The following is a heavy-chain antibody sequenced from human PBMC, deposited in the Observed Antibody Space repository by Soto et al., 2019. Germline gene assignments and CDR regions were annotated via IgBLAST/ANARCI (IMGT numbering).Heavy chain of an antibody. CDR3: ARGFGRFNY. V-gene: IGHV3-48*03. D-gene: IGHD3-10*01. CDR1: GFTFNDFE. CDR2: IDGSGATK. Sequence: EVQLLESGGGLVQPGGSLRLSCGVSGFTFNDFEMNWVRQAPGKGLEWLAYIDGSGATKKYVDSVRGRFTISRDNANNSLFLQMSSLSAADTAMYYCARGFGRFNYWGQGTLGSVS. J-gene: IGHJ4*02.